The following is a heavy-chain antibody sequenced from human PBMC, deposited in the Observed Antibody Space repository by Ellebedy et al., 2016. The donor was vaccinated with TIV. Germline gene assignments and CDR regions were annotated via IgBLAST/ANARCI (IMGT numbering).Heavy chain of an antibody. CDR2: IYDSGAT. CDR3: ASGKYSYGWSFNY. V-gene: IGHV4-39*07. Sequence: SETLSLTCTVSGGSISSSSYYWGWIRQPPGKGLEWIGNIYDSGATYYNPSLKSRVPISADTSKSQFSLRLSSVTAADTAVYYCASGKYSYGWSFNYWGQGTLVTVSS. J-gene: IGHJ4*02. D-gene: IGHD5-18*01. CDR1: GGSISSSSYY.